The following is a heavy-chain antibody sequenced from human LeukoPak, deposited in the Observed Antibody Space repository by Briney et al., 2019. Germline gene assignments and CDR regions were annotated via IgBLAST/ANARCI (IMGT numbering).Heavy chain of an antibody. CDR3: ARAGYDILTLAPDPANDY. Sequence: ASVKVSCKASGYTFTSYGISWVRQAPGQGLEWMGWISAYNGNTNYAQKLQGRVTMTTDTSTSTAYMELRSLRSDDTAVYYCARAGYDILTLAPDPANDYWGQGTLVTVSS. J-gene: IGHJ4*02. V-gene: IGHV1-18*01. D-gene: IGHD3-9*01. CDR2: ISAYNGNT. CDR1: GYTFTSYG.